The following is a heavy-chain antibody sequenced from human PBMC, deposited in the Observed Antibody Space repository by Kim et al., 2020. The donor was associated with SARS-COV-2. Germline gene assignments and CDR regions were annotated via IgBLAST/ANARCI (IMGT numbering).Heavy chain of an antibody. V-gene: IGHV1-3*01. J-gene: IGHJ6*02. CDR3: ARDPPPDTPMGRGYGMDV. CDR2: INAVNGDT. Sequence: ASVKVSCTASGYTFNRYAMYWVRQAPGQRLEWMGWINAVNGDTKYSQKFQGRLTITTDTSATTASMELSSLTSEDTAVYYCARDPPPDTPMGRGYGMDVWGQGTTVIVSS. CDR1: GYTFNRYA. D-gene: IGHD5-18*01.